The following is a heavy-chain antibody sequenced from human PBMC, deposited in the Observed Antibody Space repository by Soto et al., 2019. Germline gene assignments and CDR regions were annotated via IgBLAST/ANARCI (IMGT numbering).Heavy chain of an antibody. CDR2: INHSGST. V-gene: IGHV4-34*01. CDR1: GGSFSGYY. Sequence: QVQLQQWGAGLLKPSETPSLTCAVYGGSFSGYYWSWIRQPPGKGLEWIGEINHSGSTNYNPSLKSRVTISVDTSKNQFSLKLSSVTAADTAVYYCARGRRSGYCSGGSCHNWFDPWGQGTLVTVSS. J-gene: IGHJ5*02. D-gene: IGHD2-15*01. CDR3: ARGRRSGYCSGGSCHNWFDP.